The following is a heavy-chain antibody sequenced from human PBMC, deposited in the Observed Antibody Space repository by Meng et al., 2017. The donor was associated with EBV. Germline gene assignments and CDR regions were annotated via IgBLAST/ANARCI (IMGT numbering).Heavy chain of an antibody. CDR1: GYTFTRYD. Sequence: QVEVVQRGAEVKKPGASVKVSCKASGYTFTRYDINWVRQAPGQGLEWMGWMNPDSGDTGYAQKFQGRVTMTRDTSINTAYMDLSNLKSEDTALYYCARDVYGSGTYRSDPWGQGTLVTVSS. CDR2: MNPDSGDT. V-gene: IGHV1-8*01. J-gene: IGHJ5*02. D-gene: IGHD3-10*01. CDR3: ARDVYGSGTYRSDP.